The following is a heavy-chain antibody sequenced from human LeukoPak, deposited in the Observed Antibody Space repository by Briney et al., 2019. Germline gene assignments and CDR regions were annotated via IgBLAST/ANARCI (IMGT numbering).Heavy chain of an antibody. CDR2: ISWNSGSI. J-gene: IGHJ4*02. D-gene: IGHD2/OR15-2a*01. V-gene: IGHV3-9*01. CDR3: ARERPGRRGFFLDS. CDR1: GFTFDDYA. Sequence: PGGSLRLSCAASGFTFDDYAMHWVRQAPGKGLEWVSGISWNSGSIGYADSVKGRFTISRDNAKNSLYLQMNSLRAEDTALYYCARERPGRRGFFLDSWGQGTLVTVSS.